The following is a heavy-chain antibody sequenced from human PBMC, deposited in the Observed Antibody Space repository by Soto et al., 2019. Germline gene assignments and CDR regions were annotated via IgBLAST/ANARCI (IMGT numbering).Heavy chain of an antibody. D-gene: IGHD2-2*02. J-gene: IGHJ6*02. CDR2: ISSSSSTI. CDR1: GFTFSSYS. V-gene: IGHV3-48*02. Sequence: PXVSLLLSFAASGFTFSSYSMNWVRQAPGKGLEWVSYISSSSSTIYYADSVKGRFTISRDNAKNSLYLQMNSLRDEDTAVYYCAREGYCSSTSCYTGNYYYGMDVWGQGTTVTVSS. CDR3: AREGYCSSTSCYTGNYYYGMDV.